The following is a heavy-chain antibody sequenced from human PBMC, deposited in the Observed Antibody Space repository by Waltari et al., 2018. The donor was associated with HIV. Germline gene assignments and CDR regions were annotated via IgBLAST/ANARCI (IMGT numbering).Heavy chain of an antibody. J-gene: IGHJ4*02. V-gene: IGHV3-23*04. D-gene: IGHD3-22*01. Sequence: EVQLVESGGGLVQPGGSLRLSCAASGFTFTNYAMNWVRQAAGKGLEWFSAISGSGGSTYDADSGKGRFTISRDNSKNTLYLQMNSLRAEDTAVYYCAKDDSTGSSGYYPFHYWGQGTLITVSS. CDR1: GFTFTNYA. CDR2: ISGSGGST. CDR3: AKDDSTGSSGYYPFHY.